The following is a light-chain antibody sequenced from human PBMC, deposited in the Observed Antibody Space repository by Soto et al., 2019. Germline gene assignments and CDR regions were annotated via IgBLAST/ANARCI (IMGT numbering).Light chain of an antibody. Sequence: IQLTQSPSSLSSSVVDIVTINRRASQDIAIYLAWYQQKPGEAPKLLIYAASTLYGGVPSRFSGSGSGTDFALTITSLQAEDFATYYCQQLRMYPSTFGGGTKVDI. CDR1: QDIAIY. J-gene: IGKJ4*01. V-gene: IGKV1-9*01. CDR2: AAS. CDR3: QQLRMYPST.